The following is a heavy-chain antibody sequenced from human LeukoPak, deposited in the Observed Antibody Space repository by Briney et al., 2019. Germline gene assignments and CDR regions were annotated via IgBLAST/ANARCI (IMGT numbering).Heavy chain of an antibody. Sequence: GGSLRLSCAASGFTFSSHALHWVRQAPGKGLEWVAVISSDGSYKNYADSVKGRFTISRDNSKNTLYLQMNSLIPEDTAVYYCARQYISGQWYFDYWGQGTLVTVSS. J-gene: IGHJ4*02. D-gene: IGHD5-18*01. V-gene: IGHV3-30*04. CDR3: ARQYISGQWYFDY. CDR2: ISSDGSYK. CDR1: GFTFSSHA.